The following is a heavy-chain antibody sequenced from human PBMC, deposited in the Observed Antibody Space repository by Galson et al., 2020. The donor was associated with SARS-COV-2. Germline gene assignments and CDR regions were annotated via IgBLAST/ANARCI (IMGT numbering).Heavy chain of an antibody. Sequence: TGGSLRLSCAASGFNFSIYAMTWVRQAPGKGLEWVSTISNSGGGTYYKDSVKGRFTISRDNSKNTLYLQMKRLRGEDTAVYYCASLFYAGRAVAGPFHYWGQGTAVTVSS. V-gene: IGHV3-23*01. CDR1: GFNFSIYA. D-gene: IGHD6-19*01. CDR3: ASLFYAGRAVAGPFHY. CDR2: ISNSGGGT. J-gene: IGHJ6*02.